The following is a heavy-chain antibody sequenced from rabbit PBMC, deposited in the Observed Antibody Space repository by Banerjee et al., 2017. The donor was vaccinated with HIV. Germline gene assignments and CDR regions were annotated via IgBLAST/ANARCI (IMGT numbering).Heavy chain of an antibody. D-gene: IGHD3-3*01. J-gene: IGHJ3*01. CDR3: ARGGCL. CDR1: GFDFTSYY. CDR2: IDPVFGSA. V-gene: IGHV1S7*01. Sequence: QLVESGGGLVQPGGSLKLSCKASGFDFTSYYMSWVRQAPGKGLEWIGYIDPVFGSAYYASWVNGRFSISRENTQNTVSLQLNSLTAADTATYFCARGGCLWGQGTLVTVS.